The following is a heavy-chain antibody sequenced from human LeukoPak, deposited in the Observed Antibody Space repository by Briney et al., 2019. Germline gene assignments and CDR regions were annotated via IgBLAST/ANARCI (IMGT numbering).Heavy chain of an antibody. CDR3: ARDLPGYYYDSSGYPHPIAFDI. CDR1: GYTFTGYY. Sequence: APVKVSCKASGYTFTGYYMHWVRQAPGQGLEWMGWISPNSGGTNYAQKFQGRVTMTRDTSISTAYMELSRLRSDDTAVYYCARDLPGYYYDSSGYPHPIAFDIWGQGTMVTVSS. D-gene: IGHD3-22*01. J-gene: IGHJ3*02. V-gene: IGHV1-2*02. CDR2: ISPNSGGT.